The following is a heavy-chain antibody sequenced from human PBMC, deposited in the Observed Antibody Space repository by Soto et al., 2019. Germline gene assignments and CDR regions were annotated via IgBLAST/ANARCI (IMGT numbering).Heavy chain of an antibody. D-gene: IGHD6-13*01. CDR3: ARDLQYSSSWYGDYYYYGMDV. V-gene: IGHV1-69*12. J-gene: IGHJ6*02. CDR2: IIPIFGTA. CDR1: GGTFSSYA. Sequence: QVQLVQSGAEVKKPGSSVKVSCKASGGTFSSYAISWVRQAPGQGLEWMGGIIPIFGTANYAQKFQGRVTITADESTSTADMELSSLRSEDTAVYYCARDLQYSSSWYGDYYYYGMDVWGQGTTVTVSS.